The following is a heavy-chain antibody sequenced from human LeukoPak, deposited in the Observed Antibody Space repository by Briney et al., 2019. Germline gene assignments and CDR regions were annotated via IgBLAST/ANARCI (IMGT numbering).Heavy chain of an antibody. V-gene: IGHV3-23*01. J-gene: IGHJ3*02. CDR3: AKDRSGWYHSDDAFDI. Sequence: PGGSLRLFCAASGFTFSSYAMSWDRQAPGKGLEWVSAISGSGGSTYYADSVKGRFTISRDNSKNTLYLQMNSLRAEDTAVYYCAKDRSGWYHSDDAFDIWGQGRMVTVSS. CDR1: GFTFSSYA. D-gene: IGHD6-19*01. CDR2: ISGSGGST.